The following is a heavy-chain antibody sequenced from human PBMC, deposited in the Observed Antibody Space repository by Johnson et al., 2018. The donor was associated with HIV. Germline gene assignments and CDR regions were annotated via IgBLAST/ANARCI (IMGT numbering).Heavy chain of an antibody. J-gene: IGHJ3*02. Sequence: VQLVESGGGVVQPGGSLRLSCAASGFTFSSYWMSWVRQAPGKGLEWVANIKQDGSEKYYVDSVKGRFTISRDNSKNTLYLQMNSLRAEDTAVYYCAPLGDAFDIWGQGTMVTVSS. D-gene: IGHD7-27*01. CDR2: IKQDGSEK. V-gene: IGHV3-7*01. CDR3: APLGDAFDI. CDR1: GFTFSSYW.